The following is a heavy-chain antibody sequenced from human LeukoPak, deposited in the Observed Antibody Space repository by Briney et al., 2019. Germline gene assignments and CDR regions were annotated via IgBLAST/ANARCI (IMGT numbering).Heavy chain of an antibody. D-gene: IGHD3-16*02. CDR1: GFTFGDYA. Sequence: PGRSLRLSCTASGFTFGDYAMSWVRQAPGKGLGWVGFIRSKAYGGTTEYAASVKGRFTISRDDSKSIAYLQMNSLKTEDTAVYYCTRLIMITFGGVIGGVYYFDYWGQGTLVTVSS. CDR2: IRSKAYGGTT. J-gene: IGHJ4*02. V-gene: IGHV3-49*04. CDR3: TRLIMITFGGVIGGVYYFDY.